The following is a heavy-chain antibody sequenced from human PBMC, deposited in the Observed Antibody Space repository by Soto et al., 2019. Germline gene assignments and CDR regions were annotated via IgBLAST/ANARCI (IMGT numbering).Heavy chain of an antibody. CDR1: GGSISSGDYY. J-gene: IGHJ5*02. Sequence: SETLSLTCTVSGGSISSGDYYWSWIRQPPGKGLEWIGYIYYSGSTYYNPSLKGRVTISVDTSKNQFSLKLSSVIAADTAVYYCARGGGYCSSTSCYREDWFDPWGQGTLVTVSS. D-gene: IGHD2-2*02. CDR3: ARGGGYCSSTSCYREDWFDP. V-gene: IGHV4-30-4*01. CDR2: IYYSGST.